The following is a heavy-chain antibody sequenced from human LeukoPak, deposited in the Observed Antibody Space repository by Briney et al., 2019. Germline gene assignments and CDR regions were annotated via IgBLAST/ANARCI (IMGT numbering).Heavy chain of an antibody. V-gene: IGHV1-18*01. CDR1: GYTFTSYG. J-gene: IGHJ6*02. D-gene: IGHD4-23*01. CDR3: ARDPDYGGPSHYGMDV. Sequence: ASVKVSCKASGYTFTSYGISWVRQAPGQGLEWMGWISAYNDNTNYAQKLQGRVTMTTDTSTSTAYMELRSLRSDDTAVYYCARDPDYGGPSHYGMDVWGQGTTVTVSS. CDR2: ISAYNDNT.